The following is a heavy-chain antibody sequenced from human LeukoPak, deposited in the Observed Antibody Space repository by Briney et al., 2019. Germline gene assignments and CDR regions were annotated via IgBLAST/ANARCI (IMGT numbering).Heavy chain of an antibody. V-gene: IGHV1-3*01. CDR3: ARDRTSGIVVVPGLYDAFDI. D-gene: IGHD2-2*01. Sequence: KFQGRVTITRDTSASTAYMELSSLRSEDTAVYYCARDRTSGIVVVPGLYDAFDIWGQGTMVTVPS. J-gene: IGHJ3*02.